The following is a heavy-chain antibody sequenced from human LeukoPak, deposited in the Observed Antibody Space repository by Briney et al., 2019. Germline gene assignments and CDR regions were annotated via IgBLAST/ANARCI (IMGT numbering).Heavy chain of an antibody. Sequence: PGGSLRLSCAASGFTFSSYSMNWVRQAPGKGLEWASSISSSSSYIYYADSVKGRFTISRDNAKNSLYLQMNSLRAEDTAVYYCAKEIRLTIFGGAFDIWGQGTMVTVSS. CDR2: ISSSSSYI. J-gene: IGHJ3*02. CDR3: AKEIRLTIFGGAFDI. V-gene: IGHV3-21*04. CDR1: GFTFSSYS. D-gene: IGHD3-3*01.